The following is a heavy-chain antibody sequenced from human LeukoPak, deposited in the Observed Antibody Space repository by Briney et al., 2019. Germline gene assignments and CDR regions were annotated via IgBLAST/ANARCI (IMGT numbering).Heavy chain of an antibody. J-gene: IGHJ1*01. Sequence: GGSLRLSCAASGFTFSSYSMNWVRQAPGKGLEWVSSISSSSSYIYYADSVKGRFTISRDNAKNSLYLQMNNLRAEDTALYYCARDSSNYCSSVSCLAYFQHWGQGTLVTVSS. CDR3: ARDSSNYCSSVSCLAYFQH. CDR1: GFTFSSYS. V-gene: IGHV3-21*01. CDR2: ISSSSSYI. D-gene: IGHD2-2*01.